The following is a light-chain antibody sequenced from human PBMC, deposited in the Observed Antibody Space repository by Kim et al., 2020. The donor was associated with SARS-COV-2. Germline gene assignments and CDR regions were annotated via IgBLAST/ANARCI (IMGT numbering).Light chain of an antibody. V-gene: IGKV1-5*03. CDR2: RTS. CDR1: QSIDTW. CDR3: QQYNSYSRT. J-gene: IGKJ2*01. Sequence: DIQMTQSPSTLSASVGDRVTITCRASQSIDTWLAWYQQKPGKAPKLLIHRTSNLESGVPSRFSGSGSGTEFTLTISSLQPDDFATYFCQQYNSYSRTFGQETKLEI.